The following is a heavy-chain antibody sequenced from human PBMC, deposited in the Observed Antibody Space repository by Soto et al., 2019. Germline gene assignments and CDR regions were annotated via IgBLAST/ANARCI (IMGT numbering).Heavy chain of an antibody. J-gene: IGHJ6*02. CDR3: ARDQYCSGGSCWRDYYYGMDV. CDR1: GYTLTSYG. D-gene: IGHD2-15*01. CDR2: ISAYNGNT. V-gene: IGHV1-18*01. Sequence: ASVKVSCKASGYTLTSYGISWVRQAPGQGLEWMGWISAYNGNTNYAQKLQGRVTMTTDTSTSTAYMELRSLRSDDTAVYYCARDQYCSGGSCWRDYYYGMDVWGQGTTVTVSS.